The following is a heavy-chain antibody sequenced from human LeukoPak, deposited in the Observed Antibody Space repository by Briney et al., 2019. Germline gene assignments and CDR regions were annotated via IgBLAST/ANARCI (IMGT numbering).Heavy chain of an antibody. CDR1: GYTFTSYD. CDR3: AKGGRPTAGGPLSRLSSSWYRDYYFDY. Sequence: WASVKVSCKASGYTFTSYDINWVRQATGQGLEWMGWMNPNSGNTGYAQKFQGRVTMTRNTSISTAYMELSSLRSEDTAVYYCAKGGRPTAGGPLSRLSSSWYRDYYFDYWGQGTLVTVSS. D-gene: IGHD6-13*01. J-gene: IGHJ4*02. CDR2: MNPNSGNT. V-gene: IGHV1-8*01.